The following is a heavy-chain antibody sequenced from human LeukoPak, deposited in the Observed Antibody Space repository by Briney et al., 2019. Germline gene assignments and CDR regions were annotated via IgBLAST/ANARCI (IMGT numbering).Heavy chain of an antibody. V-gene: IGHV1-69*05. J-gene: IGHJ3*02. CDR1: GGTFSSYA. Sequence: SVKVSCKASGGTFSSYAISWVRQAPGQGLEWMGRIIPIFGTANYAQKFQGRVTITTDESTSTAYMELSSLRSEDTAAYYCARVRTDRAFDIWGQGTMVTVSS. CDR3: ARVRTDRAFDI. CDR2: IIPIFGTA.